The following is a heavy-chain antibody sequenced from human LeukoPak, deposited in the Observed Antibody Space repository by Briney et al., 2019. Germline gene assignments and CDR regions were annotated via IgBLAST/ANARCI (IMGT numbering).Heavy chain of an antibody. CDR2: IIPIFGTA. CDR1: GGTFSSYA. Sequence: GASVKVSCKASGGTFSSYAISWVRQAPGQGLEWMGGIIPIFGTANYAQEFQGRVTITTDESTSTAYMELCSLRSEDTAVYYCARGPRDSSSWTFDYWGQGTLVTVSS. J-gene: IGHJ4*02. D-gene: IGHD6-13*01. CDR3: ARGPRDSSSWTFDY. V-gene: IGHV1-69*05.